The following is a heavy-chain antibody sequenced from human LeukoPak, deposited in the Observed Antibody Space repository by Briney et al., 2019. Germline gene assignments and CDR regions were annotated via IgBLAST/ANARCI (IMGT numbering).Heavy chain of an antibody. J-gene: IGHJ4*02. Sequence: PGGSLRLSCAASGFTVSATYMNWVRQAPGKGLEWVSIIYTGGNTYYADSVKGRFTISRDISKNTLYLQMNSLRAEDTAVYCCARGTVTAPDYWGQGTLVTVSS. V-gene: IGHV3-53*01. CDR3: ARGTVTAPDY. D-gene: IGHD4-17*01. CDR1: GFTVSATY. CDR2: IYTGGNT.